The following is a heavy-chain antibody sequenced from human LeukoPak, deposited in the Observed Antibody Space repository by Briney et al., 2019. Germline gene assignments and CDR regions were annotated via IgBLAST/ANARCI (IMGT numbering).Heavy chain of an antibody. CDR2: IYYSGST. CDR3: ARSRYCSSTSCYGHYYYGMDV. Sequence: SETLSLTCTVSGGSISSGGYYWSWIRQHPGKGLEWIGYIYYSGSTYYNPSLKSRVTISVDTSKNQFSLKLSSVTAADTAVYYCARSRYCSSTSCYGHYYYGMDVWGQGTTVTVSS. CDR1: GGSISSGGYY. J-gene: IGHJ6*02. D-gene: IGHD2-2*01. V-gene: IGHV4-31*03.